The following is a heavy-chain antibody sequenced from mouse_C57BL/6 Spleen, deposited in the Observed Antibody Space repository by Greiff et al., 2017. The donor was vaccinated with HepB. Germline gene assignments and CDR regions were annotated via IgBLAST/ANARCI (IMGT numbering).Heavy chain of an antibody. J-gene: IGHJ1*03. V-gene: IGHV3-6*01. CDR1: GYSITSGYY. Sequence: VQLQQSGPGLVKPSQSLSLTCSVTGYSITSGYYWNWIRQFPGNKLEWMGYISYDGSNNYNPSLKNRISITRDTSKNQFFLKLNSVTTEDTATYYCARGTRVDVWGTGTTVTVSS. CDR2: ISYDGSN. CDR3: ARGTRVDV.